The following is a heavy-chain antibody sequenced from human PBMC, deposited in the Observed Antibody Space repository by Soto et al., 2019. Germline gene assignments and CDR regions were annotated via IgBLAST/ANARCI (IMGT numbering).Heavy chain of an antibody. CDR2: IIPIFGTA. CDR3: ARGSRGGVQSHSSSWYNYYYYGMDV. D-gene: IGHD6-13*01. CDR1: GGTFSSYA. Sequence: SVKVSCKASGGTFSSYAISWVRQAPGQGLEWMGGIIPIFGTANYAQKFQGRVTITADESTSTAYMELSSLRSEDTAVYYCARGSRGGVQSHSSSWYNYYYYGMDVWGQGTTVTVSS. J-gene: IGHJ6*02. V-gene: IGHV1-69*13.